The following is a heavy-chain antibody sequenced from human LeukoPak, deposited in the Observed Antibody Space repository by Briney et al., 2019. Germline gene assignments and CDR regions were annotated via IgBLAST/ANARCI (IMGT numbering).Heavy chain of an antibody. CDR1: GGAISSGGYY. J-gene: IGHJ5*02. Sequence: PSQTLSLTCTVSGGAISSGGYYWSWIRQPPGKGLEWIGSIYYSGSTYYNPSLKSRVTISVDTSKNQFSLKLTSVTAADTAVYYCARTPTRPTNWFDPWGQGTLVTVSS. D-gene: IGHD2-15*01. V-gene: IGHV4-30-2*03. CDR3: ARTPTRPTNWFDP. CDR2: IYYSGST.